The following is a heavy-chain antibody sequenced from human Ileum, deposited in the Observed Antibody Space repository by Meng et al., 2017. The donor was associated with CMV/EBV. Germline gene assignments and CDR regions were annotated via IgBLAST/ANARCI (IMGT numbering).Heavy chain of an antibody. CDR2: ISSGSSYI. CDR1: FTFSTYS. J-gene: IGHJ4*02. Sequence: FTFSTYSMNWVRQAPGKGLEWVSSISSGSSYIFYADSVKGRFTISRDNAKNSLYLQMNSLRTEDTAVYYCARAPPPYCSGGSCYPDYWGQGTLVTVSS. D-gene: IGHD2-15*01. CDR3: ARAPPPYCSGGSCYPDY. V-gene: IGHV3-21*01.